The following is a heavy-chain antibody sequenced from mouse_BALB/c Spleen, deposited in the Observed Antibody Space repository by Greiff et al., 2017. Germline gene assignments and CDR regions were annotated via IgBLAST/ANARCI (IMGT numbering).Heavy chain of an antibody. D-gene: IGHD1-1*01. CDR3: ARDLYYYGSSFAY. CDR2: IWGDGST. Sequence: VQLQESGPGLVAPSQSLSITCTVSGFSLTGYGVNWVRQPPGKGLEWLGMIWGDGSTDYNSALKSRLSISKDNSKSQVFLKMNSLQTDDTARYYCARDLYYYGSSFAYWGQGTLVTVSA. J-gene: IGHJ3*01. CDR1: GFSLTGYG. V-gene: IGHV2-6-7*01.